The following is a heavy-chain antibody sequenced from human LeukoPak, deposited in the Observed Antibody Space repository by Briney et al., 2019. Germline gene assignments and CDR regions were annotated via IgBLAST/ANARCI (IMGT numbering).Heavy chain of an antibody. CDR3: AKDRNAWPTNFDS. J-gene: IGHJ4*02. V-gene: IGHV3-7*03. CDR2: IKPDGSDK. D-gene: IGHD5-24*01. CDR1: GFTFSSYW. Sequence: GGSLRLSCVGSGFTFSSYWVNWVRQSPGKGLEWVANIKPDGSDKYYVDSARGRFTVSRDNAKNSAFLQMNSLRAEDTAIYYCAKDRNAWPTNFDSWGQGTLVTVSA.